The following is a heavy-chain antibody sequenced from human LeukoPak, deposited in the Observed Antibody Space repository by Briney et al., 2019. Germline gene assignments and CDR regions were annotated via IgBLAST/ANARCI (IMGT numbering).Heavy chain of an antibody. CDR3: ARAYGSGSCYVFDY. J-gene: IGHJ4*02. D-gene: IGHD3-10*01. V-gene: IGHV4-59*01. Sequence: SETLSLTCTVSGGSISSYYWSWIRQPPGKGLEWIGYIYYSGSTNYNPSLKSRVTISVDTSKNQFSLKPSSVTAADTAVYYCARAYGSGSCYVFDYWGQGTLVTVSS. CDR2: IYYSGST. CDR1: GGSISSYY.